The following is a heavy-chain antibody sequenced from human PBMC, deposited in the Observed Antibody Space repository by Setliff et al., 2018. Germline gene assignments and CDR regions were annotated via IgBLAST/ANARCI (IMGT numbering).Heavy chain of an antibody. V-gene: IGHV3-33*08. Sequence: GGSLRLSCAASGFTFSTYRMHWVRQAPGKGLEWVAAIWDDGVKKYHADSVKGRFTISRDNAKTSLYLQMDSLRVEDTAVYFCARSPGWIPWFDSWGQGTLVTVSS. CDR2: IWDDGVKK. J-gene: IGHJ5*01. CDR3: ARSPGWIPWFDS. CDR1: GFTFSTYR. D-gene: IGHD5-18*01.